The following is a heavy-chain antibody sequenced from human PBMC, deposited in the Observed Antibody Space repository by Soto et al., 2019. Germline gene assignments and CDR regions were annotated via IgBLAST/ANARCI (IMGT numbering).Heavy chain of an antibody. J-gene: IGHJ5*02. CDR1: GGSISGYY. CDR3: ARDRGYRSGSFGS. Sequence: QVQLQETGPGLVKPSETLSLTCIVSGGSISGYYWSWIRQPAGKELEWIGRIYSDGTTNYNPSLKGRGTMSIDTSKKQISLKLTSVTAADTAMYYCARDRGYRSGSFGSWGQGALVTASS. D-gene: IGHD5-18*01. CDR2: IYSDGTT. V-gene: IGHV4-4*07.